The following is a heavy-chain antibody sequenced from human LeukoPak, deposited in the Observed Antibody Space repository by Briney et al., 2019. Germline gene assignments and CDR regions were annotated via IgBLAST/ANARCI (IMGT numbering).Heavy chain of an antibody. CDR3: AKARELRYFDWFSD. Sequence: QTGGSLRLSCAASGFTFSCYAMSWVRQAPGKGLEWVSAISSSGGSTYYADSVKGRFTISRDNSKNTLYLQMNSLRAEDTAVYYCAKARELRYFDWFSDWGQGTLVTVSS. CDR1: GFTFSCYA. CDR2: ISSSGGST. D-gene: IGHD3-9*01. J-gene: IGHJ4*02. V-gene: IGHV3-23*01.